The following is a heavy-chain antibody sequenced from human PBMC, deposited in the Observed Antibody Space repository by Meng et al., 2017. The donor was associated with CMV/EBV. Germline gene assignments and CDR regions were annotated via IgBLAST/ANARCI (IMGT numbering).Heavy chain of an antibody. CDR1: GYTFTSYG. Sequence: ASVKVSCKASGYTFTSYGISWVRQAPGQGLEWMGWISVYNGNTNYAQKFQGRVTMTTDTSTRTVYMELSSLRSEDTAVYYCARQYLYWDYGMDVWGQGTTVTVSS. CDR3: ARQYLYWDYGMDV. V-gene: IGHV1-18*01. J-gene: IGHJ6*02. CDR2: ISVYNGNT. D-gene: IGHD2-2*01.